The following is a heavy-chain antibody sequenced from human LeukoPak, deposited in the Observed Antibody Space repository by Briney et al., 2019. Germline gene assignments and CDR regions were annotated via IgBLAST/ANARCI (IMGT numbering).Heavy chain of an antibody. Sequence: PSETLSLTCTVSGGSISSYYRSWIRQPPGKGLEWIGYIYYSGSTNYNPSLKSRVTISVDTSKNQFSLKLSSVTAADTAVYYCARLDFWSGYSLDYWGQGTLVTVSS. CDR2: IYYSGST. CDR3: ARLDFWSGYSLDY. CDR1: GGSISSYY. J-gene: IGHJ4*02. D-gene: IGHD3-3*01. V-gene: IGHV4-59*01.